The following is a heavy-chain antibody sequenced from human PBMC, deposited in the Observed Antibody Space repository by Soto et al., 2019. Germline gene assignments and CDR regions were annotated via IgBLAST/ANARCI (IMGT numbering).Heavy chain of an antibody. CDR2: INAGNGNT. J-gene: IGHJ5*02. V-gene: IGHV1-3*01. D-gene: IGHD2-15*01. CDR3: ARGGVVVLADTTPDNWFDP. Sequence: ASVKVSCKASGYPLTSYGMHWVRQAPGQRLEWMGWINAGNGNTKYSQKFQGRVTITRDTSASTAYMELSSLRSEDTAVYYYARGGVVVLADTTPDNWFDPWGQGTLVTVSA. CDR1: GYPLTSYG.